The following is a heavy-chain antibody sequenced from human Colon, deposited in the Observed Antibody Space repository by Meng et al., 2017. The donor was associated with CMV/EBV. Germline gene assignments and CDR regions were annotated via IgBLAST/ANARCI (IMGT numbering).Heavy chain of an antibody. Sequence: QERLVAVGAEVEALGASVHVSCKTSGYTFNGYFIHCVRQAPGQGLEWMGWVNPVTGDTSYAQKFQVRVTMTRDTSISTAYMELSSLRSDDTAVYYCATFGGDFDYWGQGTLVTVSS. CDR3: ATFGGDFDY. CDR1: GYTFNGYF. J-gene: IGHJ4*02. CDR2: VNPVTGDT. D-gene: IGHD3-3*01. V-gene: IGHV1-2*02.